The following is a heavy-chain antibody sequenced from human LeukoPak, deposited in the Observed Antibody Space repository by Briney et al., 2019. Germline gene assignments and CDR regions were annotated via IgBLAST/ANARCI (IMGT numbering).Heavy chain of an antibody. CDR3: ARVVGYYYDSSGYSDY. V-gene: IGHV4-39*07. CDR1: GGSISSSSYY. CDR2: IYYSGST. Sequence: SQTLSLTCTVSGGSISSSSYYWGWIRQPPGKGLEWIGSIYYSGSTYYNPSLKSRVTISVDTSKNQFSLKLSSVTAADTAVYYCARVVGYYYDSSGYSDYWGQGTLVTVSS. J-gene: IGHJ4*02. D-gene: IGHD3-22*01.